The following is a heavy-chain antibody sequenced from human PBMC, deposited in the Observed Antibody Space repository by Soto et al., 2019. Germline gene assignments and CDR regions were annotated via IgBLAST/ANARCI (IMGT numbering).Heavy chain of an antibody. CDR2: IIPIFGTA. D-gene: IGHD1-26*01. Sequence: SVKVSCKASGGTFSMYAISGVVQAPVQGREWMGGIIPIFGTANYAQKFQGRVTITADKSTSTAYVELSSLRSEDTAVYYCARVVGATRYYYGMDVWGQGTTVTVSS. J-gene: IGHJ6*02. V-gene: IGHV1-69*06. CDR3: ARVVGATRYYYGMDV. CDR1: GGTFSMYA.